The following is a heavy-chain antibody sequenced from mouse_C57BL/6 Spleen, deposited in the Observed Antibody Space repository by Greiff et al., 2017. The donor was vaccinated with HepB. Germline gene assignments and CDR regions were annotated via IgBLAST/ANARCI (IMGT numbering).Heavy chain of an antibody. Sequence: QVQLQQPGAELVKPGASVKLSCKASGYTFTSYWMHWVKQRPGQGLEWIGMIHPNSGSTNYNEKFKSKATLTVDKSSSTAYMQLSSLTAEDSAVYYCARYYGNSYYFDYWGQGTTLTVAS. CDR3: ARYYGNSYYFDY. CDR2: IHPNSGST. CDR1: GYTFTSYW. V-gene: IGHV1-64*01. D-gene: IGHD2-1*01. J-gene: IGHJ2*01.